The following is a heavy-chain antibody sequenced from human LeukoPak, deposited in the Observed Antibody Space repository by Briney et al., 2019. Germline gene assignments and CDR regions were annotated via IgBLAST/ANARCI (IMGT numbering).Heavy chain of an antibody. Sequence: SETLSLTCAVSGGSISSGGYSWSWIRQPPGKGLEWIGEIYHSGSTNYNPSLKSRVTISVDKSKNQFSLKLSSVTAADTAVYYCARGDYDSSGYYSRGGTQFDYWGQGTLVTVSS. CDR2: IYHSGST. CDR3: ARGDYDSSGYYSRGGTQFDY. CDR1: GGSISSGGYS. J-gene: IGHJ4*02. D-gene: IGHD3-22*01. V-gene: IGHV4-30-2*01.